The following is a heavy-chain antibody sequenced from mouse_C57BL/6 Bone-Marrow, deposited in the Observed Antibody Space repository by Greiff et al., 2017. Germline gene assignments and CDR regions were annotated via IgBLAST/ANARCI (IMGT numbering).Heavy chain of an antibody. CDR1: GYTFTSYG. Sequence: QVQLQQSGAELARPGASVKLSCKASGYTFTSYGISWVKQRTGQGLEWIGEIYPRSGNTYYNEKFKGKATLTADKSSRTAYMELRSLTSEDSAVYFCARAGGYYYGSRGYYAMDYWGQGTSVTVSS. CDR3: ARAGGYYYGSRGYYAMDY. V-gene: IGHV1-81*01. J-gene: IGHJ4*01. CDR2: IYPRSGNT. D-gene: IGHD1-1*01.